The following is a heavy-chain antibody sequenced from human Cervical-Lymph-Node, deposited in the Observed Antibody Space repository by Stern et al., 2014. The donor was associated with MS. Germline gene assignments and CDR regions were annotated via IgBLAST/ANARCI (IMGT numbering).Heavy chain of an antibody. J-gene: IGHJ5*02. V-gene: IGHV3-9*01. Sequence: EVQLVESGGGLVQPGRSLRLACAASGFSFDDYAMHWVRQAPGTGLEWVSGISWNSDTIDYADSVKGRFTISRDNAKNSLYLQMNSLKPDDTAFYYCARGDGYNTLAHTYFDPWGLGTLVTVSS. CDR1: GFSFDDYA. D-gene: IGHD5-24*01. CDR3: ARGDGYNTLAHTYFDP. CDR2: ISWNSDTI.